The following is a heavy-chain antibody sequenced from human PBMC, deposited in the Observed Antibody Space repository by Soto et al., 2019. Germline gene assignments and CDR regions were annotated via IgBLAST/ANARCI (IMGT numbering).Heavy chain of an antibody. V-gene: IGHV1-69*01. CDR1: GATLSTHG. J-gene: IGHJ4*02. Sequence: QVQLVQSGAEVKKPGSSVKVSCKASGATLSTHGISWVRQDPGQGLEWMGGTIPIIGTTDYAEKFQGRVKITADESTTTSYMELSSLRPDDTAVYYCAAGDSSDTGDYWGQGTLVTVSS. D-gene: IGHD5-18*01. CDR2: TIPIIGTT. CDR3: AAGDSSDTGDY.